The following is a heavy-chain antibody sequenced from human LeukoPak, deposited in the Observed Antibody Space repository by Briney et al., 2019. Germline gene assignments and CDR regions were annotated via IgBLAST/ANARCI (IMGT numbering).Heavy chain of an antibody. CDR3: ARDYSGRFDY. Sequence: SGGSLRLSCAASGFTFSSYEMNWVRQAPGKGLEWVSYISSSSSYIYYADSVKGRFTISRDNAKNSLYLQMNSLRAEDTAVYYCARDYSGRFDYWGQGTLVTVSS. D-gene: IGHD6-19*01. J-gene: IGHJ4*02. CDR1: GFTFSSYE. CDR2: ISSSSSYI. V-gene: IGHV3-21*05.